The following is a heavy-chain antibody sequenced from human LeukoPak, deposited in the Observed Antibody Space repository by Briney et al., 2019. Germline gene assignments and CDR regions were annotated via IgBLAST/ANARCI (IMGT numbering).Heavy chain of an antibody. Sequence: SETLSLTCAVYGGSFSGYYWSWIRQPPGKGLEWIGEINHSGSTNYNPSLKSRVTISVDTSKNQFSLKLSSVTAADTAVYYCARGLTTMVRGVSDYYYYYYMDVWGKGTTVTISS. D-gene: IGHD3-10*01. CDR1: GGSFSGYY. J-gene: IGHJ6*03. V-gene: IGHV4-34*01. CDR2: INHSGST. CDR3: ARGLTTMVRGVSDYYYYYYMDV.